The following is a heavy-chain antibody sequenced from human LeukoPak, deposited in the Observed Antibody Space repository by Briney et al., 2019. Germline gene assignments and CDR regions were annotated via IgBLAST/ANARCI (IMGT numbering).Heavy chain of an antibody. CDR1: GVTFDIYA. CDR3: VKNAGGSCYSSSAY. CDR2: ICGSDGST. D-gene: IGHD2-15*01. J-gene: IGHJ4*02. V-gene: IGHV3-23*01. Sequence: GGSLRLSCAASGVTFDIYAMTWVRQAPGKGLEWVSAICGSDGSTYYADSVKGRFTISRDNSKNMLYLQMNSLRAEDTALYYCVKNAGGSCYSSSAYWGQGTLVTVSS.